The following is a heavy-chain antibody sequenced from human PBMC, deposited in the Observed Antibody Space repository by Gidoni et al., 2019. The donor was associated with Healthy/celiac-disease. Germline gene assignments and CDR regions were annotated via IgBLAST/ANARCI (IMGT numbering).Heavy chain of an antibody. CDR1: GYTCTSYA. J-gene: IGHJ4*02. CDR2: INAGNGNT. V-gene: IGHV1-3*01. CDR3: ARMEWELPFDY. D-gene: IGHD1-26*01. Sequence: QVQLVQSGAEVQKPGASVTVSCKASGYTCTSYAMHWVRQAPGQRLEWMGWINAGNGNTKYSQKFQGRVTITRDTSASTAYMELSSLRSEDTAVYYCARMEWELPFDYWGQGTLVTVSS.